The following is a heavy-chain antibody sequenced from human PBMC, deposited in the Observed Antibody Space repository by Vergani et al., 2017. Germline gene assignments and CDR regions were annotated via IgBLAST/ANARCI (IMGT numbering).Heavy chain of an antibody. CDR3: ARRAAAGSFLFFDY. CDR1: GGSISSYY. Sequence: QVQLQESGPGLVKPSETLSLTCTVSGGSISSYYWSWIRQPPGKGLEWIGYIYYSGSTNYNPSRKSRVTISVDTSKNQFSLKLSSVTAADTAVYYCARRAAAGSFLFFDYWGQGTLVTVSS. J-gene: IGHJ4*02. D-gene: IGHD6-13*01. CDR2: IYYSGST. V-gene: IGHV4-59*08.